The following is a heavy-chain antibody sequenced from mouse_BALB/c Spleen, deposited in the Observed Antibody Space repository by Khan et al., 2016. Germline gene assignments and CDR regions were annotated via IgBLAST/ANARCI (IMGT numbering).Heavy chain of an antibody. Sequence: EVQLQESGPGLVKPSQSLSLTCTVTGYSIPSDYAWNWIRQFPGNKMEWMGYISYSGSTSYNPSLKSRISITRDTSKNQFFLQFNSVTTEDTATDYCARDYYGSSYFDYWGQGTTLTVSS. CDR2: ISYSGST. CDR1: GYSIPSDYA. CDR3: ARDYYGSSYFDY. D-gene: IGHD1-1*01. J-gene: IGHJ2*01. V-gene: IGHV3-2*02.